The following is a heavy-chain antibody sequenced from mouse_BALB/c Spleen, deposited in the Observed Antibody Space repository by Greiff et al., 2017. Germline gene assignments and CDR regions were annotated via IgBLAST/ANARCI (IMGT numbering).Heavy chain of an antibody. D-gene: IGHD2-1*01. J-gene: IGHJ4*01. V-gene: IGHV1-7*01. Sequence: QVQLQQSGAELAKPGASVKMSCKASGYTFTSYWMHWVKQRPGQGLEWIGYINPSTGYTEYNQKFKDKATLTADKSSSTAYMQLSSLTSEDSAVYYCARGVYYGPYYYAMDYWGQGTSVTVSS. CDR3: ARGVYYGPYYYAMDY. CDR1: GYTFTSYW. CDR2: INPSTGYT.